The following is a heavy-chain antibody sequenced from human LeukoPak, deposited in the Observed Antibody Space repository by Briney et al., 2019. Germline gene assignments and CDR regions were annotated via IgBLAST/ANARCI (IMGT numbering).Heavy chain of an antibody. D-gene: IGHD5-12*01. CDR2: ISGSGGST. CDR3: AKDLGYSGYY. V-gene: IGHV3-23*01. Sequence: GGSLRLSCAASGFTFSSYGMSWVRQAPGKGLEWVPAISGSGGSTYYADSVKGRFTISRDNSKNTLYLQMNSLRAEDTAVYYCAKDLGYSGYYWGQGTLVTVSS. CDR1: GFTFSSYG. J-gene: IGHJ4*02.